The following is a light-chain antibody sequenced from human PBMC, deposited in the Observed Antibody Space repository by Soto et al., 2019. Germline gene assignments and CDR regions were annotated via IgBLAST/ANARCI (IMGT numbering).Light chain of an antibody. V-gene: IGKV1-39*01. CDR2: AAS. CDR3: QQSDSYPYT. CDR1: QSITNY. J-gene: IGKJ2*01. Sequence: DIQMTQSPSSLSVSVGDRVTITCRASQSITNYLNWYQQKPGKAPRLLVYAASSLQSGVPSRFSGNGSGTDCTLTISSLQPEDFASYYSQQSDSYPYTFGQGTTMEIK.